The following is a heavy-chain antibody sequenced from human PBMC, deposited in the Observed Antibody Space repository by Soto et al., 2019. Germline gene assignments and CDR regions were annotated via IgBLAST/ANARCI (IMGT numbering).Heavy chain of an antibody. CDR2: IYHSGST. Sequence: TLSLPCAVSGGSLSRGCYSWSWIRQPPGKGLEWIGYIYHSGSTYYNPYLKIRVNISLNRSKNQFPLKLSSVNAAETAVYYCARAPILYRRPQYGMDVWGQGTTVTVSS. J-gene: IGHJ6*02. CDR1: GGSLSRGCYS. V-gene: IGHV4-30-2*01. D-gene: IGHD2-8*01. CDR3: ARAPILYRRPQYGMDV.